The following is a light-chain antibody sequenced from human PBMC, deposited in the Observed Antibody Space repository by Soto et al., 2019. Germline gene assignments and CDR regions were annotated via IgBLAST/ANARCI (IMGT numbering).Light chain of an antibody. CDR2: NVP. CDR3: QQYHAYPYT. Sequence: DIQMTQSPSTPSASVRDRVTITCLASQSVSKSLAWYQQKPATSPKLQIYNVPTLHSYVPSRFSGGGSGTEFTIIVSSLQPDDFANYYCQQYHAYPYTLGQGTNVDI. V-gene: IGKV1-5*01. CDR1: QSVSKS. J-gene: IGKJ2*01.